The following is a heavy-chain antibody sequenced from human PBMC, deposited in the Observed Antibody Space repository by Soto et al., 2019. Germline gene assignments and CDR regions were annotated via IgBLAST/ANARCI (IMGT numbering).Heavy chain of an antibody. D-gene: IGHD3-10*01. J-gene: IGHJ6*03. V-gene: IGHV3-33*01. Sequence: QVQLVESGGGVVQPGRSLRLSCAASEFTFSRHGMHWVRQAPGKGLQWVGVIWSDGSNEVYADSVKGRFIISRDNSKNTLYLQMNSLRAEDTAVYYCARERTFGDNKHNYMDVWGTGIMVTVSS. CDR2: IWSDGSNE. CDR1: EFTFSRHG. CDR3: ARERTFGDNKHNYMDV.